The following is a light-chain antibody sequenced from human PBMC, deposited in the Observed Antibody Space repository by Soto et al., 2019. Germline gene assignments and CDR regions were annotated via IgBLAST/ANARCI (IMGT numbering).Light chain of an antibody. CDR2: DVS. Sequence: QSALTQPASVSGSPGQSITISCTGTSSDVGGYNYVSWYQQYPGKAPKLMIYDVSNRTSGVSNRFSGSKSGNTASLTISGLQADDEADYYCSSYRSSSTPFVFGTGTKLTVL. CDR3: SSYRSSSTPFV. V-gene: IGLV2-14*01. CDR1: SSDVGGYNY. J-gene: IGLJ1*01.